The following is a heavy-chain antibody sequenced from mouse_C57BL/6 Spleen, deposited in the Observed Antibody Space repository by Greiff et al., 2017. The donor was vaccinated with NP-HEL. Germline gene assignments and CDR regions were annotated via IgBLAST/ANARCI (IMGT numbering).Heavy chain of an antibody. J-gene: IGHJ1*03. V-gene: IGHV3-6*01. CDR2: ISYDGSN. Sequence: EVKLMESGPGLVKPSQSLSLTCSVTGYSITSGYYWNWIRQFPGNKLEWMGYISYDGSNNYNPSLKNRISITRDTSKNQFFLKLNSVTTEDTATYYFAKVITTVVAPGYFDVWGTGTTVTVSS. D-gene: IGHD1-1*01. CDR3: AKVITTVVAPGYFDV. CDR1: GYSITSGYY.